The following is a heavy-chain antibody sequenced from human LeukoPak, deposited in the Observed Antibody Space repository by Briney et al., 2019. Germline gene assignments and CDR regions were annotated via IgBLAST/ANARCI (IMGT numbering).Heavy chain of an antibody. J-gene: IGHJ4*02. Sequence: SRVTISVDTPKNQFSLRLTSVTAVDTAVYYCARERRQLERWIDYWGQGTLVTVSS. D-gene: IGHD1-1*01. V-gene: IGHV4-59*01. CDR3: ARERRQLERWIDY.